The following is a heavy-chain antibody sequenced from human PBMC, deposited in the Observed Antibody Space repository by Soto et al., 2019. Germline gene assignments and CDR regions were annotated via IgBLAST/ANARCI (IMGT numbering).Heavy chain of an antibody. CDR3: ARESLSITIFGVVIPNWFDP. D-gene: IGHD3-3*01. J-gene: IGHJ5*02. Sequence: NPSETLSLTCTVSGGSISSGGYYWSWIRQHPGKGLEWIGYIYYSGSTYYNPSLKSRVTISVDTSKNQFSLKLSSVTAADTAVYYCARESLSITIFGVVIPNWFDPWGQGTLVTVSS. CDR2: IYYSGST. V-gene: IGHV4-31*03. CDR1: GGSISSGGYY.